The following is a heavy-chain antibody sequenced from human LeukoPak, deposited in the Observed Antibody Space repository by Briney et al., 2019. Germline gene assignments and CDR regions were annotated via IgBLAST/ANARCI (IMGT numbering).Heavy chain of an antibody. CDR2: IYTSGST. J-gene: IGHJ4*02. D-gene: IGHD4-17*01. V-gene: IGHV4-61*02. CDR1: GGSISSGSYY. CDR3: ARGGMARVTYDY. Sequence: PSQTLSLTCTVSGGSISSGSYYWSWIRQPAGKGLEWIGRIYTSGSTNYNPSLKSRVTISVDTSKNQFSLKLSSVTAADTAVYYCARGGMARVTYDYWGQGTLVTVSS.